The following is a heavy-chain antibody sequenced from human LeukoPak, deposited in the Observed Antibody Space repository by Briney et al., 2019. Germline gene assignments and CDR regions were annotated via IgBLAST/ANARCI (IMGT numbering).Heavy chain of an antibody. CDR3: ARGTRYCSSTSFSYTY. CDR2: INPNSGGT. V-gene: IGHV1-2*02. J-gene: IGHJ4*02. D-gene: IGHD2-2*01. Sequence: EASVKVSCKASGYTFTGYYMHWVRQAPGQGLEWMGWINPNSGGTNYAQKFQGRVTMTRDTSISTAYMELSRLRSDDTAVYYCARGTRYCSSTSFSYTYWGQGTLVTVSS. CDR1: GYTFTGYY.